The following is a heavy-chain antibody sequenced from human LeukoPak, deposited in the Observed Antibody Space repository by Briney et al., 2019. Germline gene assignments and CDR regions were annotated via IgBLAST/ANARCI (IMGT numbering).Heavy chain of an antibody. CDR3: AKSSDLLTGYYSYFEY. J-gene: IGHJ4*01. V-gene: IGHV3-30*18. Sequence: GGSLRLSCAASGFTFSSYGIHWVRQAPGKGLEWVALISYDGSNEYYADSVKGRFTISRDNSKNTLYIQMNSLRAEDTAVYYCAKSSDLLTGYYSYFEYWGHGTLVTVSS. D-gene: IGHD3-9*01. CDR2: ISYDGSNE. CDR1: GFTFSSYG.